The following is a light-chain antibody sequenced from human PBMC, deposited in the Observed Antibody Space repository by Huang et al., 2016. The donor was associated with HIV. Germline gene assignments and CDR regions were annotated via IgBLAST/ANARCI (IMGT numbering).Light chain of an antibody. V-gene: IGKV3-20*01. Sequence: VLTQSPGTLSLSPGERATLSCRASHAISSSYLAWYQQKPGQAPRLLIYGASRRATGIPDRFSGSGSGTDFTLTISRLEPEDFAVYFCHQYGTSPRTFGQGTKLEMK. CDR1: HAISSSY. J-gene: IGKJ2*01. CDR3: HQYGTSPRT. CDR2: GAS.